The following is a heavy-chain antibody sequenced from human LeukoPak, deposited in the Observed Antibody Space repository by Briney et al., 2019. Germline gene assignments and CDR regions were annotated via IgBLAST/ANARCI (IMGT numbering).Heavy chain of an antibody. D-gene: IGHD1-26*01. CDR1: GFTFSSYA. J-gene: IGHJ4*01. V-gene: IGHV3-23*01. CDR3: AKDQEWELTHYFDY. CDR2: ISGSGGNT. Sequence: PGGSLRLSCAASGFTFSSYAMTWVRQAPGKGLEWVSGISGSGGNTYYTDSVRGRLSISRDNSRNTLYLQVNSLRAEDTAVYYCAKDQEWELTHYFDYWGQGNLLTVSS.